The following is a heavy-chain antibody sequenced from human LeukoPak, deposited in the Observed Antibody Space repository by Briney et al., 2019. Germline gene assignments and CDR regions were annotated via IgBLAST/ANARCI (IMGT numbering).Heavy chain of an antibody. V-gene: IGHV4-30-2*01. CDR3: ARGGSYWYFDL. D-gene: IGHD3-10*01. CDR1: GGSISSGGYS. J-gene: IGHJ2*01. Sequence: SETLSLTCAVSGGSISSGGYSWSWIRQPPGKGLEWIGYIYHSGSTYYNPSLKSRVTISVDRSKNQFSLKLSSVTAADTAVYYCARGGSYWYFDLWGRGTLVTVSS. CDR2: IYHSGST.